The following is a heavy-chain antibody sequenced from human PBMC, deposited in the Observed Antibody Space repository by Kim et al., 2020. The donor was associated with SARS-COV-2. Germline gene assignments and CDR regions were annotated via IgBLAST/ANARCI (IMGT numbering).Heavy chain of an antibody. V-gene: IGHV4-39*01. CDR2: IYYSGST. Sequence: SETLSLTCTVSGGSISSSSYYWGWIRQPPGKGLEWIGSIYYSGSTYYNPSLKSRVTISVDTSKNQFSLKLSSVTAADTAVYYCARRGAMIVVVTPFDYWGQGTLVTVSS. D-gene: IGHD3-22*01. J-gene: IGHJ4*02. CDR1: GGSISSSSYY. CDR3: ARRGAMIVVVTPFDY.